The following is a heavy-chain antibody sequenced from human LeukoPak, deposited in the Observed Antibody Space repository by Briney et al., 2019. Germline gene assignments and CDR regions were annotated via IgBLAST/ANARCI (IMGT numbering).Heavy chain of an antibody. J-gene: IGHJ4*02. CDR3: AKKSPDSSGNPAYD. V-gene: IGHV3-23*01. Sequence: GGSLRLSCAGAGFTFSNYGMSWVRQAPGKGLEWVSVISRSGTETYHADSVRGRFTISRDNAKNTLYLQMNSLRAEDTAVYYCAKKSPDSSGNPAYDWGQGTLVAVSS. D-gene: IGHD4-23*01. CDR1: GFTFSNYG. CDR2: ISRSGTET.